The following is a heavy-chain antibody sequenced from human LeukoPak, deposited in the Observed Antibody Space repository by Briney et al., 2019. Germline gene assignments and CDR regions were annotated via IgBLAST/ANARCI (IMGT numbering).Heavy chain of an antibody. V-gene: IGHV3-33*01. D-gene: IGHD3-22*01. Sequence: GGSLRLSCAASGFTLSSYGMHWVRQAPGKGLEWVAVIWYDGSNKYYADSVKGRFTISRDNSKNTLYLQMNSLRAEDTAVYYCARDRPDSSVDYWGQGTLVTVSS. CDR2: IWYDGSNK. CDR1: GFTLSSYG. J-gene: IGHJ4*02. CDR3: ARDRPDSSVDY.